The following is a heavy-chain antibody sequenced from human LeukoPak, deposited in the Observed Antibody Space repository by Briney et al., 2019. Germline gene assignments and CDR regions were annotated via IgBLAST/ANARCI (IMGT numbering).Heavy chain of an antibody. D-gene: IGHD2-2*01. Sequence: GGSLRLSCAASGFTFSSYGMHWVRQAPGKGLEWVAVISYDGSNKYYADSVKGRFTISRDNSKNTLYLQMNSLRAEDTAVYYCAKAGRHCSSTSCYADYWGQGTLVTVFS. CDR2: ISYDGSNK. CDR3: AKAGRHCSSTSCYADY. V-gene: IGHV3-30*18. J-gene: IGHJ4*02. CDR1: GFTFSSYG.